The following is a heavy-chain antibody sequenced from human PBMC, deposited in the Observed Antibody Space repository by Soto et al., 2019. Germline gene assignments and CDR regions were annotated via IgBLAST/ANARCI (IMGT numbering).Heavy chain of an antibody. D-gene: IGHD3-10*01. CDR3: AAVRYGSGSYGRFDP. J-gene: IGHJ5*02. CDR2: IVVGSGNT. Sequence: ASVKVSCKASGFTFTSSAVQWVRQARGQRLEWIGWIVVGSGNTNYAQKFQERVTITRDMSTSTAYMELSSLRSEDTAVYYCAAVRYGSGSYGRFDPWGQGTLVTVSS. V-gene: IGHV1-58*01. CDR1: GFTFTSSA.